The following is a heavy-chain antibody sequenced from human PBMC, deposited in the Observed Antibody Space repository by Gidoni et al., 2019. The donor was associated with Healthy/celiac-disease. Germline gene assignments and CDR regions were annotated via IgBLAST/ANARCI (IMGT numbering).Heavy chain of an antibody. J-gene: IGHJ4*02. V-gene: IGHV4-34*01. Sequence: QVQLQQWGAGLLKPSETLSLTCAFYGGSFSGYYWSWIRQPPGKGLEWIGEINHSGSTNYNPALKSRVTISVDTSKNQFSLKLSSVTAADTAVYYCARGLGDGYNMADYWGQGTLVTVSS. D-gene: IGHD5-12*01. CDR1: GGSFSGYY. CDR3: ARGLGDGYNMADY. CDR2: INHSGST.